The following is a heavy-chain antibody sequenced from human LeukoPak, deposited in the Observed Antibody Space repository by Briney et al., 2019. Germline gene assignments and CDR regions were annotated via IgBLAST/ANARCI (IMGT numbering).Heavy chain of an antibody. D-gene: IGHD2-15*01. CDR1: GFTTCTYC. J-gene: IGHJ4*02. V-gene: IGHV3-48*02. CDR2: ISRSSSSK. Sequence: PGGCLRPACAASGFTTCTYCMSWVRQAPGKGLEWVSYISRSSSSKHYADSVKGRFTISRDNAKNSLYLQMNSLRDEDTAVYYCLREDPSGYASIGYLGQGGLVTVSS. CDR3: LREDPSGYASIGY.